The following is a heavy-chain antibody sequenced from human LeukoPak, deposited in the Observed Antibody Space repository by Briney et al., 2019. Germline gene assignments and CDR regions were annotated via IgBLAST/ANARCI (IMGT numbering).Heavy chain of an antibody. CDR1: GFTFSNVW. CDR2: IRSKTDGGTT. V-gene: IGHV3-15*01. Sequence: GGSLRLSCAASGFTFSNVWMSWVRQAPGKGLEWVGRIRSKTDGGTTDYEAPVEGRFTISRDDSENTLYLQMNGLKIEDTAVYYCTIYYDPLTRHYGLVSYWGQGTLVTVSS. CDR3: TIYYDPLTRHYGLVSY. D-gene: IGHD3-9*01. J-gene: IGHJ4*02.